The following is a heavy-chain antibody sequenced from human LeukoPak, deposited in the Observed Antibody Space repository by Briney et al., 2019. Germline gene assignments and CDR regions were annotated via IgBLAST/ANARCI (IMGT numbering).Heavy chain of an antibody. Sequence: SETLSLTCTVSGGSISYYYWTWIRQPPGKGLEWIGSIYYSGSTNYNPSLKSRVTISVDTSKNQFSLKLSSVTAADTAVYYCARQFLEWFSDAFDIWGQGTMVTVSS. CDR2: IYYSGST. CDR1: GGSISYYY. J-gene: IGHJ3*02. D-gene: IGHD3-3*01. CDR3: ARQFLEWFSDAFDI. V-gene: IGHV4-59*08.